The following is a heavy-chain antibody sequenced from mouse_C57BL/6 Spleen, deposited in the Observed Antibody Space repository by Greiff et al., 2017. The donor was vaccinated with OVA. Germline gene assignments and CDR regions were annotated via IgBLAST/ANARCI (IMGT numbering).Heavy chain of an antibody. CDR2: ISSGSSTI. CDR1: GFTFSDYG. V-gene: IGHV5-17*01. J-gene: IGHJ2*01. D-gene: IGHD2-3*01. CDR3: ARSWGGYDGYYIDY. Sequence: EVKVVESGGGLVKPGGSLKLSCAASGFTFSDYGMHWVRQAPEKGLEWVAYISSGSSTIYYADTVKGRFTISRDNAKNTLFLQMTSLRSEDTAMYYCARSWGGYDGYYIDYWGQGTTLTVSS.